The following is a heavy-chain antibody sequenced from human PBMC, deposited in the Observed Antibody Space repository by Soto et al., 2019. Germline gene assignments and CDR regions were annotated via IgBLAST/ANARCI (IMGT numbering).Heavy chain of an antibody. CDR3: ARGLSSGWFEY. V-gene: IGHV3-21*01. CDR2: ISSTSKYI. Sequence: EVQLVESGGGLVKPGGSLRVSCAASGFTFSNYSMNWVRQAPGKGLEWVSSISSTSKYIYYADSVKDRFTISRDNAKKSLYLQMNSLRAEDTAVYYCARGLSSGWFEYWGQVTLVNVSA. CDR1: GFTFSNYS. D-gene: IGHD6-19*01. J-gene: IGHJ5*01.